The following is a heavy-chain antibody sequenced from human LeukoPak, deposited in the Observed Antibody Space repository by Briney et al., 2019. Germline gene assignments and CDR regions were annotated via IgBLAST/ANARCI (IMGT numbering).Heavy chain of an antibody. CDR1: GFTFRSYA. J-gene: IGHJ3*02. V-gene: IGHV3-23*01. CDR3: ATRGCSSTSCSDAFDI. CDR2: IRGSGGST. Sequence: HPGGSLRLSCAASGFTFRSYAMNWVRQAPGKGLEWVSGIRGSGGSTYYADSVQGRFTISRDNSKNTLYLQMNSLRAEDTALYYCATRGCSSTSCSDAFDIWGQGTMVTVSS. D-gene: IGHD2-2*01.